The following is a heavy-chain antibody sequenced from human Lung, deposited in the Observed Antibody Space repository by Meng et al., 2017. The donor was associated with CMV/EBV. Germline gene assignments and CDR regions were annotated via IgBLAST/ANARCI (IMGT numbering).Heavy chain of an antibody. V-gene: IGHV4-4*02. J-gene: IGHJ4*02. CDR2: IYQSAST. D-gene: IGHD2-21*02. CDR3: ARVGAYCGGDCYHPR. CDR1: GRLLSSRNW. Sequence: VPLHDSCRGRINSSGPVSLTSASDGRLLSSRNWMSWARQPPAKGLEWIGEIYQSASTNYNPSLDSRVTISVDESKNQFSLRLSSVTAADTAVYYCARVGAYCGGDCYHPRWGQGTLVTVAS.